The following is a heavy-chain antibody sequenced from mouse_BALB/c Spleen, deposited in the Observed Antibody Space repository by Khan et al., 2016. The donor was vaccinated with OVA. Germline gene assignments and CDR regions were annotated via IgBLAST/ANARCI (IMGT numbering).Heavy chain of an antibody. J-gene: IGHJ1*01. CDR3: ARSASYWFFAV. D-gene: IGHD6-1*01. Sequence: QFQLVQSGPELKKPGETVKISCKASGYTFTNYGMNWVKQAPGKGLKWMGWINTYTGEPTYADDFKGRFAFSLETSANTAYLQINNLKNEDTATYFCARSASYWFFAVWGAGTTVTVSA. CDR1: GYTFTNYG. CDR2: INTYTGEP. V-gene: IGHV9-3-1*01.